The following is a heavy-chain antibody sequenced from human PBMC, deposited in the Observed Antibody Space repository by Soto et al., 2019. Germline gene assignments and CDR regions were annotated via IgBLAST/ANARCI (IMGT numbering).Heavy chain of an antibody. J-gene: IGHJ4*02. CDR1: GDNISSSNW. Sequence: SETLSLTCTVSGDNISSSNWCSWFRQPPGKGLEWIGEIYHSGSTNYNPSLKSRVTISVDKSKNQFSLKLSSVTAADTAVYYCARFFVRGGHFDYWGQGTLVTVSS. CDR2: IYHSGST. CDR3: ARFFVRGGHFDY. V-gene: IGHV4-4*02. D-gene: IGHD3-10*02.